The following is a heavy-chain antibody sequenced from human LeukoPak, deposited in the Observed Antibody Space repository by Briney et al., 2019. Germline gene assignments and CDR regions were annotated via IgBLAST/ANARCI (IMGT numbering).Heavy chain of an antibody. D-gene: IGHD3-10*01. CDR1: GFTLSTYA. CDR3: ARDQTPVTMVRGGGMDV. Sequence: GGSLRLSCAASGFTLSTYAMHWVRQAPGEGLEWVAVIFHDGSNKYYADSVKGRFTISRDNSKNTLYLQMNSMRAEDTAVYYCARDQTPVTMVRGGGMDVWGKGTTVTVSS. V-gene: IGHV3-30*04. CDR2: IFHDGSNK. J-gene: IGHJ6*04.